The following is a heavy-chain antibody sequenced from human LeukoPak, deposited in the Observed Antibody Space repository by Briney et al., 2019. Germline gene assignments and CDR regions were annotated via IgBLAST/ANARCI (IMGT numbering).Heavy chain of an antibody. J-gene: IGHJ5*02. CDR1: GISLTTSGVG. CDR3: VHDSWYGSQSFWFDH. CDR2: IYWDDEK. V-gene: IGHV2-5*02. Sequence: SGPTLVKPTQTLTLTCTLSGISLTTSGVGVGWIRQPPGGALEWLALIYWDDEKLYSPSLKTRLTITKDPSKNQVVLTMTNMDPVDTGTYFCVHDSWYGSQSFWFDHWGQGTLVTVSS. D-gene: IGHD6-13*01.